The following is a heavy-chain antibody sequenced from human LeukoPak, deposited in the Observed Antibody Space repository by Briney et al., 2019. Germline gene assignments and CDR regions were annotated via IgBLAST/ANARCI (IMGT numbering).Heavy chain of an antibody. J-gene: IGHJ4*02. CDR2: ISSGSGYI. CDR3: ARDSGCYYAFDY. V-gene: IGHV3-21*01. D-gene: IGHD1-26*01. Sequence: PGGSLRLSCAASGFTFSTYSMNWVRQAPGKGLEWVSSISSGSGYIYYADSVKGRFTISRDNAKNSLYLQMNSLRAGDTAVYYCARDSGCYYAFDYWGQGTLVTVSS. CDR1: GFTFSTYS.